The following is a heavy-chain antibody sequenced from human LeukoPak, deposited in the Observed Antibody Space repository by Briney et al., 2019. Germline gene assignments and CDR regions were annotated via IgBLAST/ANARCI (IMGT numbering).Heavy chain of an antibody. D-gene: IGHD1-7*01. V-gene: IGHV4-59*12. J-gene: IGHJ4*02. Sequence: SETLSLTCTVSGGSISSYYWSWIRQPPGKGLEWIGYIYYSGSTHYNPSLKSRVTISVDTAKNQFSLKLGSVTAADTAVYYCARDRGNFGFGYWGQGTLVTVSS. CDR3: ARDRGNFGFGY. CDR1: GGSISSYY. CDR2: IYYSGST.